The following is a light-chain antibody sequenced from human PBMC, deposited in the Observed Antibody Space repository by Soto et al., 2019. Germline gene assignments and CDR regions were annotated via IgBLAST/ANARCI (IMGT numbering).Light chain of an antibody. CDR3: QVWDSSSDPPYV. Sequence: SSELTQPPSVSVAPGKTARITCGGNNIGSKSVHWYQQKPGQAPVLVIYYDSDRPSGIPERFSGSNSGNTATLTISRVEAGDEADYYCQVWDSSSDPPYVFGTGTKVTVL. J-gene: IGLJ1*01. CDR1: NIGSKS. V-gene: IGLV3-21*04. CDR2: YDS.